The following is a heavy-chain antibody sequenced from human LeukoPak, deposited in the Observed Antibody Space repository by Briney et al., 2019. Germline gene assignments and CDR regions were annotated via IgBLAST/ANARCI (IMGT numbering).Heavy chain of an antibody. Sequence: ASVKVSCKASGGTFSSYAISWVRQAPGQGLEWMGGIIPIFGTANYAQKFQGRVTITADESTSTAYMELSSLRSEDTAVYYCARSGLKGASVDYWGQGTLVTVPS. CDR2: IIPIFGTA. CDR1: GGTFSSYA. D-gene: IGHD3-16*01. V-gene: IGHV1-69*01. J-gene: IGHJ4*02. CDR3: ARSGLKGASVDY.